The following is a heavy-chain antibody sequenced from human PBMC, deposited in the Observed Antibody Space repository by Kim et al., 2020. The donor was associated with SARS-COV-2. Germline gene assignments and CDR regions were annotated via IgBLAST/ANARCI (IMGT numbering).Heavy chain of an antibody. J-gene: IGHJ6*02. D-gene: IGHD3-10*01. CDR3: AKAILGVRTWDV. CDR2: VSDGGGTT. V-gene: IGHV3-23*01. CDR1: GFSFSTYA. Sequence: GGSLRLSCVSSGFSFSTYAMSWVRQAPGKGLEWVSVVSDGGGTTYYADSVRGRFTISRDNSKNTLHLQMSSLRAEDTALYYCAKAILGVRTWDVWGQGTTVTVSS.